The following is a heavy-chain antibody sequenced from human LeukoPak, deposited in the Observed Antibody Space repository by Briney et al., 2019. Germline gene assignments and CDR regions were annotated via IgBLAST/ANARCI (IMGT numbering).Heavy chain of an antibody. CDR1: GFSLSGYW. J-gene: IGHJ4*02. CDR3: ARDEPGYGEFLLY. CDR2: INEAGSHT. V-gene: IGHV3-7*01. D-gene: IGHD3-10*01. Sequence: YPGGSLRLSCAASGFSLSGYWMSWVRQAPGKGLEWVANINEAGSHTYCVDSLRGRFTISRDNTKDSLYLQMNNLRVEDTAVYYCARDEPGYGEFLLYWGQGTLVTVSS.